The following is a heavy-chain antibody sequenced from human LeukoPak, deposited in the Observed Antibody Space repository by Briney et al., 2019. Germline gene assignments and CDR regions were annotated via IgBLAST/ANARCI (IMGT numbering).Heavy chain of an antibody. Sequence: GRSLRLSCAASGFTFSSYAMHWVRQAPGKGLEWVAVISYHGTNKYYADSVKGRFTISRDNSKNTLYLQMNSLRREDTAVYYCASDPVMVLRAGWFDPWGQGTLVTVSS. CDR1: GFTFSSYA. CDR2: ISYHGTNK. V-gene: IGHV3-30-3*01. D-gene: IGHD3-10*01. CDR3: ASDPVMVLRAGWFDP. J-gene: IGHJ5*02.